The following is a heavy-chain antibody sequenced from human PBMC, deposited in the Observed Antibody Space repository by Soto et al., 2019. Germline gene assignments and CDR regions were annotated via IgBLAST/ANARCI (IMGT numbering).Heavy chain of an antibody. CDR3: AKDRSCGWYEIMGYYYYGMDV. CDR2: ISYDGSNK. CDR1: GFTFSSYG. J-gene: IGHJ6*02. V-gene: IGHV3-30*18. Sequence: QVQLVESGGGVVQPGRSLRLSCAASGFTFSSYGMHWVRQAPGKGLEWVAVISYDGSNKYYADSVKGRFTISRDNSKNTLYLQMNSLRAEDTAVYYCAKDRSCGWYEIMGYYYYGMDVWGQGTTVTVSS. D-gene: IGHD6-19*01.